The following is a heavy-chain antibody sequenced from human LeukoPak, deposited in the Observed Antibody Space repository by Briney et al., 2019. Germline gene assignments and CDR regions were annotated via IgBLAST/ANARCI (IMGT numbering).Heavy chain of an antibody. CDR2: ISSSSSTI. CDR1: AFTFSSYS. CDR3: ARYGSVYGMDV. Sequence: GGSLRLSCAASAFTFSSYSMNWGRQAPGKGLEWVSYISSSSSTIYYADSVKGRFTISRDNAKNSLYLQMNSLRAEDTAVYYCARYGSVYGMDVWGQGTTVTVSS. V-gene: IGHV3-48*04. D-gene: IGHD3-10*01. J-gene: IGHJ6*02.